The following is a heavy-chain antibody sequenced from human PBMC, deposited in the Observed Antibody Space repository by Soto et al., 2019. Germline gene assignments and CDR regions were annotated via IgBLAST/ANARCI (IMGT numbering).Heavy chain of an antibody. J-gene: IGHJ4*02. CDR1: GYTFTSYG. D-gene: IGHD1-7*01. CDR3: ARGITGTTLLFDTYYFDY. V-gene: IGHV1-18*01. Sequence: ASVKVSCKASGYTFTSYGISWVRQAPGQGLEWMGWISAYNGNTNYAQKLQGRVTMTTDTSTSTAYMELRSLRSDDTAVYYCARGITGTTLLFDTYYFDYWGQGTLVTVSS. CDR2: ISAYNGNT.